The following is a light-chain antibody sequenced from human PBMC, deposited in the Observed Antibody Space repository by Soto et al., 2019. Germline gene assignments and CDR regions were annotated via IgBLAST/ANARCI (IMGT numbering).Light chain of an antibody. V-gene: IGLV2-14*01. CDR2: EVS. Sequence: QSALTQPASVSGSPGQSITISCTGTSSDVGGYNYVSWYQQHPGKAPKLMIYEVSNRPSGVSNRFSGSKSGNSASLTISGLQAEDEADYYCSSYAGTYTEVFGGGTKLTVL. CDR1: SSDVGGYNY. J-gene: IGLJ2*01. CDR3: SSYAGTYTEV.